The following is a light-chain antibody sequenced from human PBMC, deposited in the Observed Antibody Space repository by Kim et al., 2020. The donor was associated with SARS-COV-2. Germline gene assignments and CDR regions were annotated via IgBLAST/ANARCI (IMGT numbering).Light chain of an antibody. V-gene: IGLV1-51*01. Sequence: GQKVTISWSGSSSNIVNNYVSWYQQLPGTAPKLLIYDNNKRPSGIPDRFSGSKSGTSATLGITGLQTGDEADYYCGTWDSSLSAVVFGGGTQLTVL. CDR2: DNN. CDR1: SSNIVNNY. J-gene: IGLJ2*01. CDR3: GTWDSSLSAVV.